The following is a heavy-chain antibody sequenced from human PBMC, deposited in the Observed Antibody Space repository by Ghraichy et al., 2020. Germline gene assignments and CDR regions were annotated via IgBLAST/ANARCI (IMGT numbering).Heavy chain of an antibody. Sequence: GGSLRLSCAASGFTFSSYSMNWVRQAPGKGLEWVSYISSSSSTIYYADSVKGRFTISRDNAKNSLYLQMNSLRDEDTAVYYCARDGNNRLAYCGGDCYPSAFFLSYYGMDVWGQGTTVTVSS. J-gene: IGHJ6*02. V-gene: IGHV3-48*02. CDR1: GFTFSSYS. D-gene: IGHD2-21*02. CDR3: ARDGNNRLAYCGGDCYPSAFFLSYYGMDV. CDR2: ISSSSSTI.